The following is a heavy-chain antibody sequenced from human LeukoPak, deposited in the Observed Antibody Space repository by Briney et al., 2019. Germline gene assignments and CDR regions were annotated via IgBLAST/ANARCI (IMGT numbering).Heavy chain of an antibody. CDR1: GYTFTGYY. Sequence: ASVKVSCKASGYTFTGYYTHWVRQAPGQGLEWMGWINPNSGGTNYAQKFQGRVTMTRDTSISTAYMELSRLRSDDTAVYYCARGVRYCSSTSCYRSFDIWGQGTMVTVSS. CDR2: INPNSGGT. J-gene: IGHJ3*02. CDR3: ARGVRYCSSTSCYRSFDI. D-gene: IGHD2-2*02. V-gene: IGHV1-2*02.